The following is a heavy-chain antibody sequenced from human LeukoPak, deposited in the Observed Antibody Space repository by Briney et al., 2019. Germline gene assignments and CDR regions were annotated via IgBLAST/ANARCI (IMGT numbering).Heavy chain of an antibody. CDR1: GSTFSSYW. D-gene: IGHD1-14*01. Sequence: GGSLRLSCAASGSTFSSYWMHWIRHAPGKGLVWVSRIKRDGSSPAYADSVKGRFTISRDNAKNTLYLQMNSLRAEDTAVYYCAALDNGRDYWGQGTLVTVSS. V-gene: IGHV3-74*01. CDR3: AALDNGRDY. CDR2: IKRDGSSP. J-gene: IGHJ4*02.